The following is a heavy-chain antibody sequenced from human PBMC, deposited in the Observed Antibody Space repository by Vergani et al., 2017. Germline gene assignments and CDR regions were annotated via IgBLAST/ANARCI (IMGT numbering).Heavy chain of an antibody. Sequence: QLQLQESGPGLVKPSETLSLTCTVSGGSISSSSYYWGWIRQPPGKGLEWIGSIYYSGSTYYNPSLKSRVTISVDTSKNQFSLKLSSVTAADTAVYYCARPIYSYGLYYYYYMDVWGKGTTVTVSS. CDR2: IYYSGST. J-gene: IGHJ6*03. D-gene: IGHD5-18*01. V-gene: IGHV4-39*01. CDR3: ARPIYSYGLYYYYYMDV. CDR1: GGSISSSSYY.